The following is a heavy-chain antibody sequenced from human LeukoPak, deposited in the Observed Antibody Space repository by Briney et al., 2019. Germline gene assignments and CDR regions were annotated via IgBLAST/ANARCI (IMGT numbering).Heavy chain of an antibody. CDR1: GFTFSSFA. CDR2: ITGGVGAT. V-gene: IGHV3-23*01. CDR3: AKQVEASVAGTGVAFNI. D-gene: IGHD6-19*01. J-gene: IGHJ3*02. Sequence: TGGSLRLSCAASGFTFSSFAMSWVRQAPGKGLEWVSGITGGVGATYYADSVKGRFTISRDNSRSTLYLQMNSLRVEDTAVYYCAKQVEASVAGTGVAFNIWGQGTMVTVSS.